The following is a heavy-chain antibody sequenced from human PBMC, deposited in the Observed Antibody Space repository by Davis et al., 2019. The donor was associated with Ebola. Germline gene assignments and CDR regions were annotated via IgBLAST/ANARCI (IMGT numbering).Heavy chain of an antibody. D-gene: IGHD5-24*01. Sequence: SVKVSCKASGGTFSSYAISWVRQAPGQGLEWMGGIIPIFGTANYAQKFQGRVTITADESTSTAYMELSSLRSEDTAVYYCATEVEMATTYYFDYWGQGTLVTVSS. V-gene: IGHV1-69*13. J-gene: IGHJ4*02. CDR3: ATEVEMATTYYFDY. CDR2: IIPIFGTA. CDR1: GGTFSSYA.